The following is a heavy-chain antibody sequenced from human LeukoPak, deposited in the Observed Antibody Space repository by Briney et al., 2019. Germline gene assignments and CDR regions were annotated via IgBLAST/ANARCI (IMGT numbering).Heavy chain of an antibody. Sequence: GSSVKVSCKASGGTFSSYAISWVRQAPGQGLEWMGRIIPILGIANYAQKFQGRVTITADKSTSTAYMELSSLRSEDTAVYYCARGLSSGGPYYYYGMDVWGQGTTVTVSS. CDR2: IIPILGIA. V-gene: IGHV1-69*04. CDR3: ARGLSSGGPYYYYGMDV. D-gene: IGHD3-10*01. CDR1: GGTFSSYA. J-gene: IGHJ6*02.